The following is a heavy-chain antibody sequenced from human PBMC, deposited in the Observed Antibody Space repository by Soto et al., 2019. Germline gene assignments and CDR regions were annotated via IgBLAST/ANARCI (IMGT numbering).Heavy chain of an antibody. Sequence: PSETLSLTCTVSGGSISSYYWSWIRQPPGKGLEWIGYIYYSGSTNYNPSLKSRVTISVDTSKNQFSLKLSSVTAADTAVYYCARYLRTNWFDPWGQGTLLTVSS. CDR2: IYYSGST. J-gene: IGHJ5*02. V-gene: IGHV4-59*01. CDR3: ARYLRTNWFDP. CDR1: GGSISSYY.